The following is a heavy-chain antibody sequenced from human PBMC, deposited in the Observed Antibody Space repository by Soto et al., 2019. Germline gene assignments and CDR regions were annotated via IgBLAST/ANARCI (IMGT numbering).Heavy chain of an antibody. Sequence: PLETLSLTCTVSGGSISSYYWSWIRQPAGKGLEWIGRIYTSGSTNYNPSLKSRVTMSVDTSKNQFSLKLSSVTAADTAVYYCARACSSNSCYGVFDYWGQGTLVTVSS. CDR2: IYTSGST. J-gene: IGHJ4*02. CDR3: ARACSSNSCYGVFDY. V-gene: IGHV4-4*07. CDR1: GGSISSYY. D-gene: IGHD2-2*01.